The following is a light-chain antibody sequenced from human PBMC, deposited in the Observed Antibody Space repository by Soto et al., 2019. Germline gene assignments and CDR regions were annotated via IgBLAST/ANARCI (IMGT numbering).Light chain of an antibody. J-gene: IGKJ5*01. Sequence: ETVITQSPATLSFSPGERATLSCRASQTISTYLAWHQQKPGQTPRLFVYGASNRATGIPDRFSGSGSGTDFTLTISRLEPEDFAVYYCQQHGSSPITFGQGTRLEIK. V-gene: IGKV3-20*01. CDR2: GAS. CDR1: QTISTY. CDR3: QQHGSSPIT.